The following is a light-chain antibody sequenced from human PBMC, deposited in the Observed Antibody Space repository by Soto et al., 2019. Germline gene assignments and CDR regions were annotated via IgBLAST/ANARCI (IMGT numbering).Light chain of an antibody. CDR3: QQYNNWPSTT. CDR2: GAS. Sequence: EIVMTQSPATLSVSPGERATLSCRASQSVSSNLAWYQQKPGQAPRLLIYGASTRATGIPARLSGSGSGTEFTLTISSLQSEDFAVYYCQQYNNWPSTTFGQGTRLENK. J-gene: IGKJ5*01. CDR1: QSVSSN. V-gene: IGKV3-15*01.